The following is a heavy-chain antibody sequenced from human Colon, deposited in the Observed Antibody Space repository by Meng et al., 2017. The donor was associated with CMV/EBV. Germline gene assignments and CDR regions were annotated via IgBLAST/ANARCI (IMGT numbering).Heavy chain of an antibody. J-gene: IGHJ3*02. D-gene: IGHD2/OR15-2a*01. V-gene: IGHV5-51*01. CDR2: IYPGDSDT. CDR1: GYTFSNYW. CDR3: GRRVGNTFHI. Sequence: GGSLRLSCEGSGYTFSNYWIGWVRQMPGKGPEWMGIIYPGDSDTKYSASFQGQVTFSVDKSNSTAYLQWRSLKASDTAMYFCGRRVGNTFHIWGQGTMVTVSS.